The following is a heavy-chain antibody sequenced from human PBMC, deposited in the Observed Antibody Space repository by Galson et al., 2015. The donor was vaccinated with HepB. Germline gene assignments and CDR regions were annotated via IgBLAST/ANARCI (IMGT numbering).Heavy chain of an antibody. CDR2: ISAYNGNT. D-gene: IGHD2/OR15-2a*01. CDR3: ARVEYGWLGYRIYYFDY. Sequence: SVKVSCKASGYTFTNYGISWVRQAPGQGLEWMGWISAYNGNTNYAQRLQGRVTMTTDTSRTTAYMELASLTSDDTAVYYCARVEYGWLGYRIYYFDYWGQGTLVTVSS. CDR1: GYTFTNYG. V-gene: IGHV1-18*01. J-gene: IGHJ4*02.